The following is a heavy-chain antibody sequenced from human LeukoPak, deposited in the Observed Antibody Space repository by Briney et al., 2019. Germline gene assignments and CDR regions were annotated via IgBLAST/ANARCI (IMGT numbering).Heavy chain of an antibody. V-gene: IGHV4-34*01. CDR1: GGSFSGYY. Sequence: SETLSLTCAVYGGSFSGYYWSWIRQPPGKGLEWIGEINHSGSTNYNPSLKSRVTISVDTSKNQFSLKLSSVTAADTAVYYCARGRHPRGAVDYWGQGTLVTVSS. CDR2: INHSGST. CDR3: ARGRHPRGAVDY. D-gene: IGHD3-10*01. J-gene: IGHJ4*02.